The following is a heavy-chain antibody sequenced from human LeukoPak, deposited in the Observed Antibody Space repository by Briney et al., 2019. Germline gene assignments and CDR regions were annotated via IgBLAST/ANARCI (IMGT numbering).Heavy chain of an antibody. J-gene: IGHJ4*02. V-gene: IGHV5-51*01. Sequence: GESLKISCKGSGYSFTSYWIAWVRQTPGKGREWMGIIYPDDSDTRYRPSFQGQVTITADKSISTAYLQWSSLKASDNAMYYCARQRRSSGWPNDYWGQGTLVTVSS. CDR1: GYSFTSYW. D-gene: IGHD6-19*01. CDR3: ARQRRSSGWPNDY. CDR2: IYPDDSDT.